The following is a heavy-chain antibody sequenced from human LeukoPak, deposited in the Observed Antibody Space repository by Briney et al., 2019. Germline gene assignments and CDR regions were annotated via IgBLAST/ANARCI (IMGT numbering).Heavy chain of an antibody. V-gene: IGHV1-18*01. CDR1: GYTFIVYG. Sequence: ASVKASCKASGYTFIVYGLSWVRQAPGQGLEWVGWISAYNGNTNYAQKFQDRVTLTTDTSTSTAYMELRSLRSDDTAVYYCARDVSGSGGSSGYSDYWGQGTLVTVSS. CDR3: ARDVSGSGGSSGYSDY. CDR2: ISAYNGNT. D-gene: IGHD3-22*01. J-gene: IGHJ4*02.